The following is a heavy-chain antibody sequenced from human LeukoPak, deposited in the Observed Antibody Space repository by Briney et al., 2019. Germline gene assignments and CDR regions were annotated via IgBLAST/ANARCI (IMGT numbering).Heavy chain of an antibody. V-gene: IGHV3-23*01. J-gene: IGHJ4*02. CDR3: AKGRHYYGSGSYLDS. D-gene: IGHD3-10*01. Sequence: TGGPLRLSCAASGFTFSSHAMNWVRQAPGKGLEWVSAISGSGSTTYYADSVKGRFTISRDKSKNTLYLQMNSLRAEDTAIYYCAKGRHYYGSGSYLDSWGQGTLVTVSS. CDR2: ISGSGSTT. CDR1: GFTFSSHA.